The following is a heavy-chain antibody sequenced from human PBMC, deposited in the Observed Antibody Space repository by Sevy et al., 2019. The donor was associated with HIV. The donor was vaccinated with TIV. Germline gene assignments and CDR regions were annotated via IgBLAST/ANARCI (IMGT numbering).Heavy chain of an antibody. J-gene: IGHJ3*02. D-gene: IGHD2-2*01. CDR2: INPNSGGT. CDR1: GYTFTGYY. Sequence: ASMKVSCKASGYTFTGYYMHWVRQAPGQGLEWMGRINPNSGGTNYAQKFQGRVTMTRDTSISTAYMELSRLRSDDTAVYYCARSRRRGGVVVVPAAMLDAFDIWGQGTMVTVSS. V-gene: IGHV1-2*06. CDR3: ARSRRRGGVVVVPAAMLDAFDI.